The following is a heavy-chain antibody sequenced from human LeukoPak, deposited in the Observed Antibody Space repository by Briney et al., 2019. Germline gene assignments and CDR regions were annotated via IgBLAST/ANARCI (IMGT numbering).Heavy chain of an antibody. CDR2: ISYDGSNK. CDR3: AREYYDSSGSKRSAFDI. Sequence: GGSLRLSCAASGFTFSSYAMHWVRQAPGKGLEWVAVISYDGSNKYYADSVKGRLTISRDNSKNTLYLQMNSLRVEDTAVYYCAREYYDSSGSKRSAFDIWGDGTMVTVSS. CDR1: GFTFSSYA. V-gene: IGHV3-30-3*01. J-gene: IGHJ3*02. D-gene: IGHD3-22*01.